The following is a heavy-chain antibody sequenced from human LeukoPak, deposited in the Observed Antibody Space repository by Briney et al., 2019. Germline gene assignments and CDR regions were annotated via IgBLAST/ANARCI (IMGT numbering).Heavy chain of an antibody. J-gene: IGHJ3*02. CDR3: ARLGTTVTASGAFDI. CDR1: GGSISSYY. V-gene: IGHV4-59*08. CDR2: IYYSGST. D-gene: IGHD4-17*01. Sequence: SETLSLTCTVSGGSISSYYWSWIRQPPGKGLEWSGDIYYSGSTNYNPSLKSRVTISVDTSKNQFSLKLSSVTAADTAVYYCARLGTTVTASGAFDIWGQGTMVTVSS.